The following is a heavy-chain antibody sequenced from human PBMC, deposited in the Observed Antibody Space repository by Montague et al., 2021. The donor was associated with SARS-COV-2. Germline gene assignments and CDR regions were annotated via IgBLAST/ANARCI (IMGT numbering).Heavy chain of an antibody. V-gene: IGHV4-59*01. J-gene: IGHJ4*02. CDR1: GGSFSDYF. CDR3: ARLQRYFEWFDSDF. D-gene: IGHD3-9*01. Sequence: SETLSLTCAVHGGSFSDYFWSWIRQPPGKGLEWIGNIFYTGTTNYNPSLKSRVTISIDTSQNQFSLNLSSVATADTAVYYCARLQRYFEWFDSDFWGQGSLVTVSS. CDR2: IFYTGTT.